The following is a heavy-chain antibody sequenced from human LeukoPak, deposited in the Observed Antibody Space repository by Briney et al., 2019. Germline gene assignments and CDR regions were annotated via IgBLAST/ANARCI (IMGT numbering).Heavy chain of an antibody. Sequence: SQTLSLTCTVSGGSISSGSHYWSWIRQPAGKGLEWIGLIYTSGTTKTNPSLESRVTISLDTSKNQFSLKLGSVAAADTAVYYCAREFESWGQGTLVTVSS. V-gene: IGHV4-61*02. CDR1: GGSISSGSHY. CDR2: IYTSGTT. CDR3: AREFES. J-gene: IGHJ5*01.